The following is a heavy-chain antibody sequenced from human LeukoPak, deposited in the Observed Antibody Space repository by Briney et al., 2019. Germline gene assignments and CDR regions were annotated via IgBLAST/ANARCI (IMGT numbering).Heavy chain of an antibody. CDR2: INHSGST. J-gene: IGHJ4*02. CDR1: GGSFSGYY. V-gene: IGHV4-34*01. D-gene: IGHD4-17*01. CDR3: ARGPRNDYGDNINLDY. Sequence: PSETLSLTCAVYGGSFSGYYWSWIRQPPGEGLEWIGEINHSGSTNYNPSLKSRVTISVDTSKNQFSLKLSSVTAADTAVYYCARGPRNDYGDNINLDYWGQGTLVTVSS.